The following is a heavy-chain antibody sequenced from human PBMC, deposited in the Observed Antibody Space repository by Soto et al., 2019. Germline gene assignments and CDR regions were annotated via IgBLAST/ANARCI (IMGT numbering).Heavy chain of an antibody. CDR1: GYTFFTYD. V-gene: IGHV1-18*01. D-gene: IGHD5-12*01. Sequence: ASVKVSCKASGYTFFTYDISWVRQAPGQGLEWMGWISTYSGDTNYAQKFQGRVTMTTDTSTTTAYLELRSLRSDDTAVYYCARHHGPTTSENWFDPWGQGTLVTVSS. CDR2: ISTYSGDT. J-gene: IGHJ5*02. CDR3: ARHHGPTTSENWFDP.